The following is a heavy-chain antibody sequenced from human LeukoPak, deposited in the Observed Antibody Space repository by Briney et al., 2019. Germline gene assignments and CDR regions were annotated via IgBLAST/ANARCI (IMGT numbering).Heavy chain of an antibody. CDR2: IKQDGSQK. Sequence: GGSLRLSCEASGFTFTGYWMVWVRQAPGKGLEWVANIKQDGSQKHYVDSVKGRFTISRDNAKKSLYLQMSNLRAEDTGVYYCAREDWGPDYWGQGTLVTVSS. J-gene: IGHJ4*02. D-gene: IGHD7-27*01. CDR1: GFTFTGYW. CDR3: AREDWGPDY. V-gene: IGHV3-7*01.